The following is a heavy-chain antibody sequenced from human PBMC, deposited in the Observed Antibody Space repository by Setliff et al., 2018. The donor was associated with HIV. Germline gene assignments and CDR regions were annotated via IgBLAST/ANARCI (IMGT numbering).Heavy chain of an antibody. CDR3: ARVPSDSMYFDF. J-gene: IGHJ4*01. Sequence: GGSLRLSCAASGFTFNDYAIHWVRQAPGKGLEWMAVISHDGITGFYADSVNGRFTISRDNSRNTVFLQMNSLSGEDTAVYYCARVPSDSMYFDFWGHGTQVTVSS. CDR1: GFTFNDYA. V-gene: IGHV3-30*04. CDR2: ISHDGITG. D-gene: IGHD6-6*01.